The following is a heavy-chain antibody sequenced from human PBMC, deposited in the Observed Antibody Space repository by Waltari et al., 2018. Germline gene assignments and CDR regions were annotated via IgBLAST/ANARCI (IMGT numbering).Heavy chain of an antibody. Sequence: QVQLQESGPGLVKPSETLSLTCTVSGGSISNYYWSWIRQPPGKGLEWIGYIYYTGSTNYNPSLKSRVTISVDTSKNQFSLNLNSVTAADTAMYYCARTHYDTSGFWVDYFDFWGQ. D-gene: IGHD3-22*01. J-gene: IGHJ4*02. CDR2: IYYTGST. CDR3: ARTHYDTSGFWVDYFDF. CDR1: GGSISNYY. V-gene: IGHV4-59*01.